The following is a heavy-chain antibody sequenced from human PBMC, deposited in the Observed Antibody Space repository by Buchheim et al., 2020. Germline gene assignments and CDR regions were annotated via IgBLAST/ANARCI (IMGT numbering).Heavy chain of an antibody. CDR1: GGSFSGYY. D-gene: IGHD2-8*02. CDR3: ARGGYCTGGVCYPHYYYYGMDV. V-gene: IGHV4-34*01. CDR2: INHSGST. Sequence: QVQLQESGPGLVKPSETLSLTCAVYGGSFSGYYWSWIRQPPGKGLEWIGEINHSGSTNYNPSLKSRVTISVDTSKNQFSLKLSSVTAADTAVYYCARGGYCTGGVCYPHYYYYGMDVWGQGTT. J-gene: IGHJ6*02.